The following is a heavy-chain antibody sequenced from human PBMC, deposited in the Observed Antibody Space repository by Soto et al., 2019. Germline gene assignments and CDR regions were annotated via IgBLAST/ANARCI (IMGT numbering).Heavy chain of an antibody. CDR3: ARDSSNWYVFDF. CDR2: MHHSGTT. D-gene: IGHD6-13*01. V-gene: IGHV4-59*01. Sequence: SETLSLTCSVSGDSISSFYWNWIRQPPGKGLEWIGCMHHSGTTKYNPSLKSRVTISLDTSKNQVSLKMSSVTAADTAVYYCARDSSNWYVFDFWGQGTLVTVSS. J-gene: IGHJ4*02. CDR1: GDSISSFY.